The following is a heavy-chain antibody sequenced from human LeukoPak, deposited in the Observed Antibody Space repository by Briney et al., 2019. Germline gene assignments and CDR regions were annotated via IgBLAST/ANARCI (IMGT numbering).Heavy chain of an antibody. J-gene: IGHJ5*02. D-gene: IGHD1-1*01. V-gene: IGHV1-69*05. CDR2: IIPIFGRA. CDR1: GGTFSSEA. Sequence: ASVKVSCKASGGTFSSEAFIWVRQAPGQGLEWMGGIIPIFGRADYAQRFQDIVSITTDESTSTVYMELSSLRSEDTAVYYCARGETILNWFDPWGQGTLVTVSS. CDR3: ARGETILNWFDP.